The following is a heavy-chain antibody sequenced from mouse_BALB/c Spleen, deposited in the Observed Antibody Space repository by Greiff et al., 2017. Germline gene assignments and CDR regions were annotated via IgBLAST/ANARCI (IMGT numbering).Heavy chain of an antibody. Sequence: EVKVEESGGGLVKPGGSLKLSCAASGFTFSDYYMYWVRQTPEKRLEWVATISDGGSYTYYPDSVKGRFTISRDNAKNNLYLQMSSLKSEDTAMYYCARDYDYGDYAMDYWGQGTSVTVSS. D-gene: IGHD2-4*01. V-gene: IGHV5-4*02. J-gene: IGHJ4*01. CDR1: GFTFSDYY. CDR3: ARDYDYGDYAMDY. CDR2: ISDGGSYT.